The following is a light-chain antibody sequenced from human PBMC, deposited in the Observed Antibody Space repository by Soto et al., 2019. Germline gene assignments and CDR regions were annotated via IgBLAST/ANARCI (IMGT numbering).Light chain of an antibody. J-gene: IGKJ1*01. CDR2: WAS. CDR3: HQYLTNSWT. Sequence: IVMTQSPDSLAVSLCERATISCKSSQSFLYSSNNKNYLAWYQQKPGQSPKLLIYWASFRESGVPDRFSGSGSGTDFTLTISNLQAEDVAVYYCHQYLTNSWTFGQGTKVDIK. CDR1: QSFLYSSNNKNY. V-gene: IGKV4-1*01.